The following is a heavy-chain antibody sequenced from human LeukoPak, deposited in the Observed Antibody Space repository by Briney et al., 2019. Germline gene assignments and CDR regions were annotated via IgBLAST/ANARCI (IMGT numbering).Heavy chain of an antibody. CDR1: GGTFSSYA. D-gene: IGHD6-19*01. J-gene: IGHJ4*02. V-gene: IGHV1-69*05. Sequence: SVKVSCKASGGTFSSYAISWVRQAPGQGLEWMGGISPIFGTSTYAQKFQGRVTITTDESTSTVYMELSSLRSEDTAVYYCARTPKDHSSGWYGGEPPQTSLDYWGQGTLVTVSS. CDR2: ISPIFGTS. CDR3: ARTPKDHSSGWYGGEPPQTSLDY.